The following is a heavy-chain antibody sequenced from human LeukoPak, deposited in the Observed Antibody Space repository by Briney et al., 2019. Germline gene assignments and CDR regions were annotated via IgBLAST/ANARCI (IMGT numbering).Heavy chain of an antibody. J-gene: IGHJ4*02. CDR3: ARADSSGWYGNY. Sequence: PGGSLRLSSAASGFTFSSYWMHWVRQAPGKGLVWVSRINSDGSSTSYADSVKGRFTISRDNAKNTLYLQMNSLRAEDTAVYYCARADSSGWYGNYWGQGTLVTVSS. CDR1: GFTFSSYW. V-gene: IGHV3-74*01. D-gene: IGHD6-19*01. CDR2: INSDGSST.